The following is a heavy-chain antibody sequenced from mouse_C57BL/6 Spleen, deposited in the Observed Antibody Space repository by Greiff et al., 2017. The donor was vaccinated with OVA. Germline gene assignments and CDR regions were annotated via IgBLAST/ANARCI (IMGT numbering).Heavy chain of an antibody. CDR3: TRCEVPSYFDY. CDR1: GYTFTDYE. D-gene: IGHD2-14*01. V-gene: IGHV1-15*01. CDR2: IDPETGGT. Sequence: VQRVESGAELVRPGASVTLSCKASGYTFTDYEMHWVKQTPVHGLEWIGAIDPETGGTAYNQKFKGKAILTADKSSSTAYMELRSLTSEDSAVYYCTRCEVPSYFDYWGQGTTLTVSS. J-gene: IGHJ2*01.